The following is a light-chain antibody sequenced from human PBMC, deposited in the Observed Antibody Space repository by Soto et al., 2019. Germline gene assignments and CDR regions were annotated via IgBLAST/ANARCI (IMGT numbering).Light chain of an antibody. J-gene: IGLJ2*01. CDR1: SSNIGAGYD. Sequence: QAVVTQPPSVSGAPGQRVTISCTGSSSNIGAGYDVHWYQQLPGTAPKLLIYGNSNRPSGVPDRFSGSKSGTSASLAITGLQADDEAVYYCQAYDSSLSGHVVFGGGTKLTVL. CDR2: GNS. V-gene: IGLV1-40*01. CDR3: QAYDSSLSGHVV.